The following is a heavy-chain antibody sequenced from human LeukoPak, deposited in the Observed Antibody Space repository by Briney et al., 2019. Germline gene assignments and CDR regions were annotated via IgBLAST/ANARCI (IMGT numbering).Heavy chain of an antibody. J-gene: IGHJ4*02. Sequence: PGGSLRLSCAASGFTFSSYCMSWVRQAPGKGLEWVANIKQDGSEKYYVDSVKGRFTISRDNAKNSLYLQMNSLRAEDTAVYYCARTRAGWLKAYFDYWGQGTPVTVSS. V-gene: IGHV3-7*01. CDR3: ARTRAGWLKAYFDY. CDR2: IKQDGSEK. CDR1: GFTFSSYC. D-gene: IGHD6-19*01.